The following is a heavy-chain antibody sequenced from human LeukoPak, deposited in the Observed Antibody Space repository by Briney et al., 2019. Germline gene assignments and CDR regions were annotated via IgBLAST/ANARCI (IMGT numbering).Heavy chain of an antibody. D-gene: IGHD2-2*01. CDR3: AKLGGSSTSDFDY. CDR1: GFTFSSYA. J-gene: IGHJ4*02. Sequence: GGSLRLSCAASGFTFSSYAMNWVRQAPGKGLEWVSTISGSGGSTYYADSVKGRFTISRDNSKNTLYLQMNSLRAEDTAVYYCAKLGGSSTSDFDYWGQGTLVTVSS. CDR2: ISGSGGST. V-gene: IGHV3-23*01.